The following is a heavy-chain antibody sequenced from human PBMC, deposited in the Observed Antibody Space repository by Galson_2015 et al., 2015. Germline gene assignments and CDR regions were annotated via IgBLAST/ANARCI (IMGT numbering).Heavy chain of an antibody. D-gene: IGHD6-6*01. CDR1: GASISGHY. CDR3: ARHLTEYKYAMDV. V-gene: IGHV4-59*11. J-gene: IGHJ6*02. Sequence: SETLSLTCTVSGASISGHYWSWIRQPPGKGLEWIAYIYYSGSTNYNPSLQNRVTISLDTSRNQFSLTLNSVTAADTAVYYCARHLTEYKYAMDVWGQGTTVTVSS. CDR2: IYYSGST.